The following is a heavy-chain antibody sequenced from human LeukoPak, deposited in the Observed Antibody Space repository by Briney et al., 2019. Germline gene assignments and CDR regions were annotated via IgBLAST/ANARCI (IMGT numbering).Heavy chain of an antibody. CDR2: INPNSGGT. CDR1: GYTFTGYY. J-gene: IGHJ5*02. V-gene: IGHV1-2*02. Sequence: GASVKVSCKASGYTFTGYYMHWVRQAPGQGLEWMGWINPNSGGTNYAQKFQGRVTMTRDTSISTAYMELSRLRSDDTAVYYCARTYYYVSTPFAPWGQETLVPVSS. CDR3: ARTYYYVSTPFAP. D-gene: IGHD3-10*01.